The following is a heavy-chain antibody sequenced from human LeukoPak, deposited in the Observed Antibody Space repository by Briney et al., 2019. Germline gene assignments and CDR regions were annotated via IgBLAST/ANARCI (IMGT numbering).Heavy chain of an antibody. D-gene: IGHD5-24*01. V-gene: IGHV3-66*01. CDR2: IFTGGST. CDR3: ARGDGYSNWFDP. Sequence: GGSLRLSCAASGFTLSDNYMSWVRQAPAKGLEWVSVIFTGGSTFYADSVKGRFTISRDNSKKTLFLQMHSLRAEDTAVYYCARGDGYSNWFDPWGQGTLVTVSS. CDR1: GFTLSDNY. J-gene: IGHJ5*02.